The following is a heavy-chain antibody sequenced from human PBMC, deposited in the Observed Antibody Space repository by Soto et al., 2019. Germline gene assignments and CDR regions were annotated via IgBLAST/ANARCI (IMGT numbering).Heavy chain of an antibody. CDR2: IHHSGST. CDR1: GASISSTSSGDW. Sequence: SETLSLTCTVSGASISSTSSGDWWSWVRQPPGKGLEWIGGIHHSGSTNYNPSLKSRVTMSVDKSKNQFSLRLSSVTAADTAVYYCAKMVGATLVDYWGQGTLVTVSS. V-gene: IGHV4-4*02. CDR3: AKMVGATLVDY. J-gene: IGHJ4*02. D-gene: IGHD1-26*01.